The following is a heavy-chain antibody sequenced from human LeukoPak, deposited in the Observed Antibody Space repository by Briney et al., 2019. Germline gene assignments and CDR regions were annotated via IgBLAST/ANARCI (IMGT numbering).Heavy chain of an antibody. D-gene: IGHD2-2*01. J-gene: IGHJ4*02. CDR1: GFPFSDYY. Sequence: PGGSLRLSCAASGFPFSDYYMSWIRQAPGKGLEGVSYISSSGSTIYYADSVKGRFTISRDNAKNSLYLQMNSLRAEDTAVYYCARAPMLGRYFDYWGQGTLVTVSS. CDR2: ISSSGSTI. CDR3: ARAPMLGRYFDY. V-gene: IGHV3-11*01.